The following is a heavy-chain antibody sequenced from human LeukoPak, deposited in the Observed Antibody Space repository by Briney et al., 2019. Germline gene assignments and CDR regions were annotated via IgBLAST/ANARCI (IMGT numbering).Heavy chain of an antibody. CDR2: IYYSGST. CDR1: GGFISNSNSH. V-gene: IGHV4-39*07. J-gene: IGHJ5*02. CDR3: ARGRYSSGWFKEKTWFDP. D-gene: IGHD6-19*01. Sequence: SETLSLTCTVSGGFISNSNSHWGWIRQPPGKGLEWVGTIYYSGSTYYKSSLKSRVTISVDTSKNQFSLRLSSVTAADTAVYYCARGRYSSGWFKEKTWFDPWGQGALVTVSS.